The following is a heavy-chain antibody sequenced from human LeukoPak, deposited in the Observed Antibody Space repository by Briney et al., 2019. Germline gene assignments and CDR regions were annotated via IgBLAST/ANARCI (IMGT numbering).Heavy chain of an antibody. CDR2: IYYRGST. CDR1: GGPLTSYY. CDR3: ARDKSGKDYYYYMDV. J-gene: IGHJ6*03. D-gene: IGHD1-26*01. Sequence: SETLSLTCAVSGGPLTSYYWTWIRQPPGKGLEWIGFIYYRGSTNYNPSLESRVTISIDTSKNRFSLKLSSVTAADTAVYYCARDKSGKDYYYYMDVWGKGTTVTVSS. V-gene: IGHV4-59*01.